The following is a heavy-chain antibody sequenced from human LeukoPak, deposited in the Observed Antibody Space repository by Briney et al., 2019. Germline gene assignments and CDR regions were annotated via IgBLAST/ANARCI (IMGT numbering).Heavy chain of an antibody. CDR3: ARDNIPWSWGYGSGSYYNEAVFDY. V-gene: IGHV3-21*01. J-gene: IGHJ4*02. D-gene: IGHD3-10*01. CDR1: GFTFSSYS. CDR2: ISSSSSYI. Sequence: PGGSLRLSCAASGFTFSSYSMNWVRQAPGKGLEWVSSISSSSSYIYYADSVKGRFTISRDNAKNSLYLQMNSLRAEDTAVYYCARDNIPWSWGYGSGSYYNEAVFDYWGQGTLVTVSS.